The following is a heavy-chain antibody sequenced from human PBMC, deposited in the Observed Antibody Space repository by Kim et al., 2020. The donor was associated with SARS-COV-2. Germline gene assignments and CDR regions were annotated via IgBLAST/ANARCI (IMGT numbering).Heavy chain of an antibody. CDR2: ISPGSDLV. J-gene: IGHJ6*02. CDR3: AREFDGYGGHFYGLDV. CDR1: GFALYSYN. V-gene: IGHV3-21*06. D-gene: IGHD5-12*01. Sequence: GGSLRLSCAASGFALYSYNMSWVRQAPGKGLEWVSFISPGSDLVYYAESMKGRFSISRDNANNVVYLQMNSLSAADTAVYYCAREFDGYGGHFYGLDVWGLEPTVPVSS.